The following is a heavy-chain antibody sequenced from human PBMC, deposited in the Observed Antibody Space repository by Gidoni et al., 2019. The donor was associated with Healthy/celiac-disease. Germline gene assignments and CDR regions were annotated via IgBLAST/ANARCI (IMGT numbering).Heavy chain of an antibody. CDR2: IYTSGST. D-gene: IGHD3-10*01. J-gene: IGHJ6*02. Sequence: IGRIYTSGSTIYNPSLKSRVTMSVDTSKNQFSLKLSSVTAADTAVYYCARDWGGSGSYYGGYYYYGMDVWGQGTTVTVSS. CDR3: ARDWGGSGSYYGGYYYYGMDV. V-gene: IGHV4-4*07.